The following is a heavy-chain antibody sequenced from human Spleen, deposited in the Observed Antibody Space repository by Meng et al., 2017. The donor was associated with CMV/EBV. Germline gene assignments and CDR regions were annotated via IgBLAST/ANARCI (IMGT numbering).Heavy chain of an antibody. CDR3: ARETDGGHDY. V-gene: IGHV6-1*01. CDR1: GDRVSSLSAA. Sequence: SQTLSLTCAISGDRVSSLSAAWIWLRQYPSRGLEWLGRTYYRSKWYNDDAVSVQSRITINPDTSKIQFSLQLNSVTPEDTAVYYCARETDGGHDYWGQGTLVTVSS. CDR2: TYYRSKWYN. D-gene: IGHD5-24*01. J-gene: IGHJ4*02.